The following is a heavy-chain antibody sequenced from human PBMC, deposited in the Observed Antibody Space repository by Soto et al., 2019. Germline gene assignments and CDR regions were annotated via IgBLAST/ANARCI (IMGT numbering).Heavy chain of an antibody. J-gene: IGHJ6*02. V-gene: IGHV1-69*13. Sequence: SVKVSCKVSGDTFTNFAISWVRQAPGQGLEWMGGIIPMFDTPHYAQNFRGRVTITADGATTTAYMELNSLRSADTAVYYCAAGGHNDGYNYYDVMDGWGQGTTVTVSS. CDR2: IIPMFDTP. D-gene: IGHD5-18*01. CDR1: GDTFTNFA. CDR3: AAGGHNDGYNYYDVMDG.